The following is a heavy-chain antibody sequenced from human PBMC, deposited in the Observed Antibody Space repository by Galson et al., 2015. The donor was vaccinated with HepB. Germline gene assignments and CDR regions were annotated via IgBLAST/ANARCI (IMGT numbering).Heavy chain of an antibody. CDR3: TRIALSGSYWYFDY. V-gene: IGHV3-48*01. J-gene: IGHJ4*02. CDR1: GSTFSSYT. D-gene: IGHD1-26*01. CDR2: ISTTSDNK. Sequence: SLRLSCAASGSTFSSYTMNWVRQAPGKGLEWISYISTTSDNKFSADSVKGRFIISRDNAKNLLYLHMNSLRAEDTAVYYCTRIALSGSYWYFDYWGQGSLVTVSS.